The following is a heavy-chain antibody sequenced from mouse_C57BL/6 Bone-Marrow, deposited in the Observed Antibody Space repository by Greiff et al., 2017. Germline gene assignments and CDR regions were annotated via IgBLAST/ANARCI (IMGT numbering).Heavy chain of an antibody. Sequence: EVQLKESGGGLVKPGGSLKLSCAASGFTFSDYGMHWVRQAPEKGLEWVAYISSGSSTIYYADTVKGRFTISRDNAKNTLFLQMPSLRSEDTAMYYCERKRDYYGSSYGYFDVWGTGTTVTVSS. D-gene: IGHD1-1*01. V-gene: IGHV5-17*01. CDR2: ISSGSSTI. CDR1: GFTFSDYG. CDR3: ERKRDYYGSSYGYFDV. J-gene: IGHJ1*03.